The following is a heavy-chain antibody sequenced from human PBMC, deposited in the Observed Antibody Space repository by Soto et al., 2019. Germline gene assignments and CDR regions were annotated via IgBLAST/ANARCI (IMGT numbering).Heavy chain of an antibody. CDR1: GFTFINYA. J-gene: IGHJ4*02. D-gene: IGHD6-13*01. Sequence: GGSRRLSCAASGFTFINYAVTWVRQAPGKGLEWVSTISGSGGSTYYADSVKGRFTISRDNSKNTLYLQMNSLRAEDTAVYYCAKDQGSSWYEIDYWGQGT. V-gene: IGHV3-23*01. CDR3: AKDQGSSWYEIDY. CDR2: ISGSGGST.